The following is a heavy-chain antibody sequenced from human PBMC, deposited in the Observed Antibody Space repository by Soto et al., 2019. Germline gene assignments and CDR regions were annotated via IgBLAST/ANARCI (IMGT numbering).Heavy chain of an antibody. J-gene: IGHJ5*02. D-gene: IGHD6-13*01. CDR2: ISHDGSNK. V-gene: IGHV3-30-3*01. CDR1: GFSFSSYA. Sequence: QVRLVESGGGVVQPGRSLRLSCTVSGFSFSSYALYWFRQPPGKGLEWVAVISHDGSNKHYADSVRGRVTVSRDNSNPAPDLQLNSLRREETAMYYCAREMYSIAYFVKGFGRWGEGTLGTASS. CDR3: AREMYSIAYFVKGFGR.